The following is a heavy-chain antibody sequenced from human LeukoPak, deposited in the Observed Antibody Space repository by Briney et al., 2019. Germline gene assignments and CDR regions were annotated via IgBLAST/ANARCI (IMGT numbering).Heavy chain of an antibody. CDR3: ARAGYYYDSSGYYRVRGVFDY. D-gene: IGHD3-22*01. Sequence: PSETLSLTCAVSGGSISSSNWWSWVRQPPGKGLEWIGEIYHSGSTNYNPSLKSRVTISVDKSKNQFSLKLSSVTAADTAVYYCARAGYYYDSSGYYRVRGVFDYWGQGTLVTVSS. CDR2: IYHSGST. J-gene: IGHJ4*02. CDR1: GGSISSSNW. V-gene: IGHV4-4*02.